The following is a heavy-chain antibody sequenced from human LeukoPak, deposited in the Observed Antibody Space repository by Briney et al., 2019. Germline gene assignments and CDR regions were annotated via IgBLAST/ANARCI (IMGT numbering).Heavy chain of an antibody. Sequence: GGSLRLSCAASGFTFSDSYMSWIRQAPGKGLEWVSYISGSSKYINYADSVKGRFTISRDNAKNSLYLQMNSLRAEDTAVYYCARGNRPPDYWGQGTLVTVSS. CDR2: ISGSSKYI. J-gene: IGHJ4*02. CDR1: GFTFSDSY. V-gene: IGHV3-11*06. CDR3: ARGNRPPDY.